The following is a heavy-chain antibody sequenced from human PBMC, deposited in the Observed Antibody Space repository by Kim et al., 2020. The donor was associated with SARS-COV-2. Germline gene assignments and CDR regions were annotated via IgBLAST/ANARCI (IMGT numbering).Heavy chain of an antibody. CDR3: ARSMRSSSWYQWFDP. CDR2: IYYSGNT. V-gene: IGHV4-59*01. CDR1: GGSISSSY. D-gene: IGHD6-13*01. Sequence: SETLSLTCSVSGGSISSSYWSWIRQPPGKGLEWIGYIYYSGNTNYNPSLKSRVSISVDTSKNQLSMKLSSVTAADTAVYYCARSMRSSSWYQWFDPWGQG. J-gene: IGHJ5*02.